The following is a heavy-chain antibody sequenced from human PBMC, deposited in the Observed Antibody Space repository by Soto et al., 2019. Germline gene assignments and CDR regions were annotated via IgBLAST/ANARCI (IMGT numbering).Heavy chain of an antibody. Sequence: SETLSLTCTVSGGSISSSSYYWGWIRQPPGKGLEWIGSIYYTGSTYYNPSLKSRVTISVDTSKNQFSLKLSSVTAADTAVYYCARLRHDYVAWGQGTLVTVSS. CDR2: IYYTGST. D-gene: IGHD3-16*01. CDR1: GGSISSSSYY. V-gene: IGHV4-39*01. CDR3: ARLRHDYVA. J-gene: IGHJ4*02.